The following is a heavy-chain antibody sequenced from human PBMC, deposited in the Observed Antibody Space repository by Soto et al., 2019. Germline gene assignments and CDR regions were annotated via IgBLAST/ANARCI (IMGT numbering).Heavy chain of an antibody. CDR3: ARGRGIAARRGYYYYGMDV. D-gene: IGHD6-6*01. CDR2: MNPNSGNT. V-gene: IGHV1-8*01. Sequence: QVQLVQSGAEVKKPGASVKVSCKASGYTFTSYDINWVRQATGQGLEWMGWMNPNSGNTGYAQKLQGRVTMTRNTSISPAYVELSSLRSEDTAVYYCARGRGIAARRGYYYYGMDVWGHGTTVIVSS. CDR1: GYTFTSYD. J-gene: IGHJ6*02.